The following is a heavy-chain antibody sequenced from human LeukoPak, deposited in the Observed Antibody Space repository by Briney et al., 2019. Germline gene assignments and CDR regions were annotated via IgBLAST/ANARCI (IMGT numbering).Heavy chain of an antibody. CDR3: ARERNYGDYGNAFDV. J-gene: IGHJ3*01. CDR1: GYTFIGYY. D-gene: IGHD4-17*01. Sequence: ASVKVSCKASGYTFIGYYMHWMRQAPGQGLEWMGWINPKRGVTTYAQKFQGRVTMTRDTSITTAYMELTRLRSDDTTIYYCARERNYGDYGNAFDVWGQGTKVTVSS. CDR2: INPKRGVT. V-gene: IGHV1-2*02.